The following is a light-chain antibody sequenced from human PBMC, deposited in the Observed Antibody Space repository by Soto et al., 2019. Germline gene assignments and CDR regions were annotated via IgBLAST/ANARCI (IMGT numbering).Light chain of an antibody. CDR3: QQYNNWWT. Sequence: EIVFTQSPATLSLSPGDRATLSCRASHSVGSLLAWYRQKPGQAPRLLIYFGSNRAAGIPPRFSGSGSGTEFTLTIDSLRPEDLGVYYCQQYNNWWTFGQGTKVDIK. V-gene: IGKV3-11*01. CDR2: FGS. J-gene: IGKJ1*01. CDR1: HSVGSL.